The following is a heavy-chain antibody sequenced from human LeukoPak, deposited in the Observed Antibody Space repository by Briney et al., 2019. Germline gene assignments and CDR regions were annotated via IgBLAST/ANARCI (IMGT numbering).Heavy chain of an antibody. D-gene: IGHD3-22*01. CDR1: GGSIRSSNW. V-gene: IGHV4-4*02. J-gene: IGHJ2*01. CDR3: ARQDYYDSGAWYFDL. Sequence: KPSETLSLTCAVSGGSIRSSNWWSWVRQPPGKGLEWIGEIYHSGSTNYNPSLKSRVTISEDKSKNQFSLKLTSVTAADTAVYYCARQDYYDSGAWYFDLWGRGTLVTVSS. CDR2: IYHSGST.